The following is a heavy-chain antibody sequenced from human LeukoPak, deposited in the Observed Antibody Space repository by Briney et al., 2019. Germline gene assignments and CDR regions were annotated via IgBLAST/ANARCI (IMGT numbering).Heavy chain of an antibody. V-gene: IGHV4-59*01. Sequence: SETLSLTCTVSGGSLSSYYWRWIRQPPPKGLEGIGYIYYIGSTNYNPSLKRRVTISVHPSSTQFSLKLGADTGASSALYYFARLKVIDAFDIWGQGTMVTVSS. D-gene: IGHD3-22*01. CDR2: IYYIGST. CDR3: ARLKVIDAFDI. J-gene: IGHJ3*02. CDR1: GGSLSSYY.